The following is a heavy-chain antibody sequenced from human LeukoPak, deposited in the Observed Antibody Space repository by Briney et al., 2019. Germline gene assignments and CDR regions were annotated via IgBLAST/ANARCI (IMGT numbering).Heavy chain of an antibody. CDR3: ARDQRVGIVVVPAAYQH. V-gene: IGHV3-33*01. CDR1: GFTFSSYG. J-gene: IGHJ1*01. D-gene: IGHD2-2*01. CDR2: IWYDGSNK. Sequence: GRPLRLSCAASGFTFSSYGMHWVRQAPGKGLEWVAVIWYDGSNKYYADSVKGRFTISRDNAKNSLYLQMNSLRAEDTAVYYCARDQRVGIVVVPAAYQHWGQGTLVTVSS.